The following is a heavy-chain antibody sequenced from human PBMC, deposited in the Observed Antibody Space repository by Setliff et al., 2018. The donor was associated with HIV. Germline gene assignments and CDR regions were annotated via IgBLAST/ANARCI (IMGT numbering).Heavy chain of an antibody. CDR3: ARGDGTKYYYYYYMDV. Sequence: ASVKVFCKASGHTFTNVDSHWLRRATGQGLEWMGWMNPNTGVSGYALKFQARVTMTRDTSISTAYMELSSLTSEDTAVYYCARGDGTKYYYYYYMDVWGKGTTVTVS. V-gene: IGHV1-8*01. CDR1: GHTFTNVD. D-gene: IGHD1-7*01. J-gene: IGHJ6*03. CDR2: MNPNTGVS.